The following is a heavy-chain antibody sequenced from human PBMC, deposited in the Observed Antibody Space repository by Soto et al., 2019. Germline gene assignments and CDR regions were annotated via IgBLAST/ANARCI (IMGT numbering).Heavy chain of an antibody. CDR2: INTNTGNP. D-gene: IGHD3-9*01. CDR1: GYTFTSYA. V-gene: IGHV7-4-1*01. Sequence: ASVKVSCKASGYTFTSYAMNWVRQAPGQGLEWMGWINTNTGNPTYAHGFTGRFVFSLDTSVSTAYLQICSLKAEDTAVYYCATTLRYFDLTSMDVWGQGTTVTVSS. J-gene: IGHJ6*02. CDR3: ATTLRYFDLTSMDV.